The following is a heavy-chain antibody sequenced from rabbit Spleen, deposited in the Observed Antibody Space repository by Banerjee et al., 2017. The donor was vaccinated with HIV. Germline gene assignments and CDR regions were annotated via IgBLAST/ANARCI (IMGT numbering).Heavy chain of an antibody. J-gene: IGHJ4*01. Sequence: QSLEESGGGLVQPEGSLTLTCKASGFSFSSSDYICWVRQAPGKGLEWISCIAGSSSGFTYSATWATGRFTISKTSSTTVTLQMTSLTVADTATYFCARDLVAVIGWNFSLWGPGTLVTVS. V-gene: IGHV1S40*01. CDR1: GFSFSSSDY. CDR2: IAGSSSGFT. D-gene: IGHD1-1*01. CDR3: ARDLVAVIGWNFSL.